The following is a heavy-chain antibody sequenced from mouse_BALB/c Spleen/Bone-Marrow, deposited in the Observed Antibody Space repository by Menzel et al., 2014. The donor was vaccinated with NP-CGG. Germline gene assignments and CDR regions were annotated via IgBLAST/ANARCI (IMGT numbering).Heavy chain of an antibody. D-gene: IGHD1-1*01. CDR2: ISSGSSTV. CDR1: GFTFSSFG. V-gene: IGHV5-17*02. J-gene: IGHJ2*01. Sequence: VQLQQSGGGLVQPGGSRKLSCAASGFTFSSFGMHWVRQAPEKGLEWVAYISSGSSTVYYADKVMGRFTISRDNPKNTLFLQMTSLRSEDTAMYHCARSGSSSGYFDYWGQGTTLTVSS. CDR3: ARSGSSSGYFDY.